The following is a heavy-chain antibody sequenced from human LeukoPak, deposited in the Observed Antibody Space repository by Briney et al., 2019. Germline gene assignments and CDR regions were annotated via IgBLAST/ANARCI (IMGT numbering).Heavy chain of an antibody. V-gene: IGHV1-8*03. CDR2: MNPNSGNT. CDR1: GYTFTSYD. Sequence: ASVKVSCKASGYTFTSYDINWVRQATGQGLEWMGWMNPNSGNTGYAQKFQGRVTITRNTSISTAYMELSSLRSEDTAVYYCAYYGSGSYYNVRGYYYYYMDVWGKGTTVTVSS. CDR3: AYYGSGSYYNVRGYYYYYMDV. J-gene: IGHJ6*03. D-gene: IGHD3-10*01.